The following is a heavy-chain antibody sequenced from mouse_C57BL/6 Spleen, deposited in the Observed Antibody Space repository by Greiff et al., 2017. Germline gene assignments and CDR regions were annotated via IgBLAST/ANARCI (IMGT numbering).Heavy chain of an antibody. CDR2: IYPGDGDT. J-gene: IGHJ2*01. CDR3: ARDYYYGSSPSFDY. CDR1: GYAFSSSW. Sequence: VQLQQSGPELVKPGASVKISCKASGYAFSSSWMNWVKQRPGKGLEWIGRIYPGDGDTNYNGKFKGKATLTADKSSSTAYMQLSSLTSEDSAVYFCARDYYYGSSPSFDYWGQGTTLTVSS. D-gene: IGHD1-1*01. V-gene: IGHV1-82*01.